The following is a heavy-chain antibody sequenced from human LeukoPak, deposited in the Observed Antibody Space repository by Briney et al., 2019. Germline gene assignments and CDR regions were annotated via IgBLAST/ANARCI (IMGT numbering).Heavy chain of an antibody. CDR1: GGSISSDVHY. CDR2: ILHTGSS. CDR3: GGTQAGMDV. V-gene: IGHV4-39*02. D-gene: IGHD1-7*01. Sequence: SETLSLTCTVSGGSISSDVHYWDWIRQPPGKGLEWIGSILHTGSSWVKPSLKSRASISVDTSKNHFSLRLHSVYYPARRASGNGGTQAGMDVWGQGTTVTVSS. J-gene: IGHJ6*02.